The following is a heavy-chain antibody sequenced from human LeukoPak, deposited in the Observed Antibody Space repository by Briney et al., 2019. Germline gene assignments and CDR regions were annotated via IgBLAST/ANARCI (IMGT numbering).Heavy chain of an antibody. CDR1: GFTFSSYS. D-gene: IGHD2-2*01. CDR3: ARSADQLRRHWFDP. Sequence: SGGSLRLSCAASGFTFSSYSMNWVRQAPGKGLEWVSYISSSSSTIYYADSVKGRFAISRDNAKNSLYLQMNSLRDEDTAVYYCARSADQLRRHWFDPWGQGTLVTVSS. V-gene: IGHV3-48*02. J-gene: IGHJ5*02. CDR2: ISSSSSTI.